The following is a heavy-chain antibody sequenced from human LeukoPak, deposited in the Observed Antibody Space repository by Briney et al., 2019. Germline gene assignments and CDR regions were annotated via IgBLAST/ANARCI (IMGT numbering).Heavy chain of an antibody. CDR3: AKDCARIAAAGKGSHFDY. V-gene: IGHV3-23*01. CDR1: GFTFSSYA. CDR2: ISGSGGST. Sequence: GGSLRLSCAASGFTFSSYAMHWVRQAPWKGLEWVSAISGSGGSTYYAHSVKGRFTISRDNSKNTMYLQMNSLRAEDTAVYYCAKDCARIAAAGKGSHFDYWGQGTLVTVSS. D-gene: IGHD6-13*01. J-gene: IGHJ4*02.